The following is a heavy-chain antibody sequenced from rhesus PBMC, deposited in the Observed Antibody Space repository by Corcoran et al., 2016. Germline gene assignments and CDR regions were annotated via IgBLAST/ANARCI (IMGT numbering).Heavy chain of an antibody. J-gene: IGHJ4*01. D-gene: IGHD1-1*01. CDR3: TSLRYSWNHPFDY. CDR2: INPSNGNT. Sequence: QVQLVQSGAEVKKPGASVKLSCNASGYTFTSYYITWVRHAPAHVLEGIGWINPSNGNTGYEQKFQGRVTMTRDTSTSTAYMELSSLRSEDTAVYYCTSLRYSWNHPFDYWGQGVLVTVSS. V-gene: IGHV1S9*01. CDR1: GYTFTSYY.